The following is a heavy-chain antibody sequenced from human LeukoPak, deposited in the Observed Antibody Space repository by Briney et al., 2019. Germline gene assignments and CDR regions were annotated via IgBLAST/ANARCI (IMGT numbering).Heavy chain of an antibody. D-gene: IGHD2-2*01. CDR2: ISSNSTTI. V-gene: IGHV3-48*01. J-gene: IGHJ5*02. CDR1: GFTFSSYN. Sequence: GGSLRLSCAASGFTFSSYNMNWVRQAPGKGLEWVSYISSNSTTIDYADSVKGRFTISRDNAKNSLYLQMNSLRAEDTAVYYCARAGSNIVVVPNWFDPWGQGTLVTVSS. CDR3: ARAGSNIVVVPNWFDP.